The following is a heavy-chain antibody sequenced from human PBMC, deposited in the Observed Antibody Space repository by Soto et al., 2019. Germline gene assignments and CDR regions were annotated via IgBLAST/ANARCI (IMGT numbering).Heavy chain of an antibody. CDR3: AKDGGYSSGWSSSRGAGYFDY. D-gene: IGHD6-19*01. V-gene: IGHV3-23*01. Sequence: PGGSLRLSCAASGFTFSSYAMSWVRQAPGKGLEWVSAISGSGGSTYYADSVKGRFTISRDNSKNTLYLQMNSLRAEDTAVYYCAKDGGYSSGWSSSRGAGYFDYWGQGPLVTVSS. CDR1: GFTFSSYA. CDR2: ISGSGGST. J-gene: IGHJ4*02.